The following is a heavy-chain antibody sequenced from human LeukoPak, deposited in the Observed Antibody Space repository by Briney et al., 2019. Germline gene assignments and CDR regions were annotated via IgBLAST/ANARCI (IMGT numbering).Heavy chain of an antibody. CDR2: INAGNGNT. CDR3: ARPAKPMTTIFIYFDY. Sequence: ASVKVSCKASGYTFTSYAMHWVRQAPGQRLEWMGWINAGNGNTKYSQGFQGRVTITRDTSASTAYMELSSLRPEDTAVYYCARPAKPMTTIFIYFDYWGQGTLVTVSS. J-gene: IGHJ4*02. CDR1: GYTFTSYA. D-gene: IGHD5-24*01. V-gene: IGHV1-3*03.